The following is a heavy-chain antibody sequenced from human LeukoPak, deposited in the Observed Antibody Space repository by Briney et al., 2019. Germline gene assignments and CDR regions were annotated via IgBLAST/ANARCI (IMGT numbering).Heavy chain of an antibody. Sequence: GGSLRLSCAASGFTFSSYAMSWVRQAPGKGLEWVSTISNNDGSTYYADSVKGRFTISRDNSKNTLYVQMNSLRAEDTAVYYCAKDGDDYYGSGSHVDYWGQGTLVTVSS. V-gene: IGHV3-23*01. CDR1: GFTFSSYA. CDR3: AKDGDDYYGSGSHVDY. D-gene: IGHD3-10*01. CDR2: ISNNDGST. J-gene: IGHJ4*02.